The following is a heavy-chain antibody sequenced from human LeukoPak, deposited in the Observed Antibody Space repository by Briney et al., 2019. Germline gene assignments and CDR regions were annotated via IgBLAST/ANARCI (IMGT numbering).Heavy chain of an antibody. V-gene: IGHV3-74*01. CDR1: GFTFISYW. CDR3: ARFGPSGYSFDY. J-gene: IGHJ4*02. CDR2: VNTDGSST. D-gene: IGHD3-3*01. Sequence: GGSLRLSCAASGFTFISYWMHWVRQAPGKGLVGVSRVNTDGSSTSYADSVKGRFTISRDNAQNTLYLQMNSLRAEDTAVYYCARFGPSGYSFDYWGQGTLVTVSS.